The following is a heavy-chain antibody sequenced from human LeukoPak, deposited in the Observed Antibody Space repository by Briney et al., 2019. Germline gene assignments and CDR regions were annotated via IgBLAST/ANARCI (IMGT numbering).Heavy chain of an antibody. CDR1: GYTFTSYD. CDR2: MNPNSGNT. Sequence: ASVKVSCKASGYTFTSYDINWVRQATGQGLEWMGWMNPNSGNTGYAQKFQGRVTMTRNTSISTAYMELSSLRSEDTAVYYCASGRRGDYYYDSSGYLYWGQGTLVTVSS. V-gene: IGHV1-8*01. D-gene: IGHD3-22*01. J-gene: IGHJ4*02. CDR3: ASGRRGDYYYDSSGYLY.